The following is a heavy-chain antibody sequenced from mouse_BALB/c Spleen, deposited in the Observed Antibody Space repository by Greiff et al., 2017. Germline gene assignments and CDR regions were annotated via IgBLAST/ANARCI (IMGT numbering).Heavy chain of an antibody. CDR2: IWSGGST. CDR1: GFSLTSYG. V-gene: IGHV2-4-1*01. Sequence: QVQLKQSGPGLVQPSQSLSITCTVSGFSLTSYGVHWVRQSPGKGLEWLGVIWSGGSTDYNAAFISRLSISKDNSKSQVFLKMNSLQTDDTAMYYCARNRGTMATTGFAYWGQGTLVTVSA. J-gene: IGHJ3*01. D-gene: IGHD2-2*01. CDR3: ARNRGTMATTGFAY.